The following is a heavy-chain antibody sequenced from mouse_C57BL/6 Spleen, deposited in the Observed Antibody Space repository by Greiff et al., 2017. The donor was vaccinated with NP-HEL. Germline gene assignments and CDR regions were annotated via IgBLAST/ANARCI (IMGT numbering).Heavy chain of an antibody. CDR1: GYSITSGYD. D-gene: IGHD1-1*01. V-gene: IGHV3-1*01. CDR2: ISYSGST. J-gene: IGHJ1*03. CDR3: ARWVYGSSYWYFDV. Sequence: EVQGVESGPGMVKPSQSLSLTCTVTGYSITSGYDWHWIRHFPGNKLEWMGYISYSGSTNYNPSLKSRISITHDTSKNHFFLKLNSVTTEDTATYYCARWVYGSSYWYFDVWGTGTTVTVSS.